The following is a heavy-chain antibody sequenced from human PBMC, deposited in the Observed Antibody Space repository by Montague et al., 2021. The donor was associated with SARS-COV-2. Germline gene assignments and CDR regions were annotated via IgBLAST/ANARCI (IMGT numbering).Heavy chain of an antibody. CDR1: GGSFSSGDSY. D-gene: IGHD6-13*01. CDR3: VATYNGNWYYFDY. Sequence: SETLSLTCSVSGGSFSSGDSYWGWLRQAPGKGLEWIGDLHYAGSAYYXPSLRSRVTISADTSKNQFSLKPNSVTAADTAVYYCVATYNGNWYYFDYWGQGTLVTVSS. J-gene: IGHJ4*02. V-gene: IGHV4-39*01. CDR2: LHYAGSA.